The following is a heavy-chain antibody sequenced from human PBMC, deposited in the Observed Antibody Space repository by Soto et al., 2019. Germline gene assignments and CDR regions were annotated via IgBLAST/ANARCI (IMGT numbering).Heavy chain of an antibody. CDR1: GFTFSSYA. CDR3: AKDGTYDFWSGYYTHDAFDI. V-gene: IGHV3-23*01. CDR2: ISGSGGST. D-gene: IGHD3-3*01. J-gene: IGHJ3*02. Sequence: ESGGGLVQPGGSLRLSCAASGFTFSSYAMSWVRQAPGKGLEWVSAISGSGGSTYYADSVKGRFTISRDNSKNTLYLQMNSLRAEDTAVYYCAKDGTYDFWSGYYTHDAFDIWGQGTMVTVSS.